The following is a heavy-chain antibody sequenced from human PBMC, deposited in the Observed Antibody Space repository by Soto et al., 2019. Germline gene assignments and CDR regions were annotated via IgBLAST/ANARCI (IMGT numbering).Heavy chain of an antibody. J-gene: IGHJ4*02. CDR1: GYPFTSSD. CDR2: MNPSTGKT. Sequence: QVQLVQSGAEVKRPGASVRVSCEASGYPFTSSDINWVRQAPGQGLEWMGWMNPSTGKTNYAQKFQGRVLRTRNTSISTAYLDLSSLRSEDTAIYYCSRTPLDYWGQGTLVTVSS. V-gene: IGHV1-8*01. CDR3: SRTPLDY.